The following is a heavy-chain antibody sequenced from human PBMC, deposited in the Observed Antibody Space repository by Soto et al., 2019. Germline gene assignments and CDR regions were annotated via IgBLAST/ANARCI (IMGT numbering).Heavy chain of an antibody. CDR2: IYYSGST. V-gene: IGHV4-31*03. Sequence: PSETLSLTCTVSGGSISSGGYYWSWIRQHPGKGLEWIGYIYYSGSTYYNPSLKSRVTISVDTSKNQFSLKLSSVTAADTAVYYCARQGMITFGGVIVPYYFDYWGQGTLVTVSS. CDR3: ARQGMITFGGVIVPYYFDY. CDR1: GGSISSGGYY. D-gene: IGHD3-16*02. J-gene: IGHJ4*02.